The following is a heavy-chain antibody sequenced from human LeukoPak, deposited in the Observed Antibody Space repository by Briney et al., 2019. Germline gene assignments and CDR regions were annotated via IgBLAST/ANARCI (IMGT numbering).Heavy chain of an antibody. J-gene: IGHJ6*03. CDR2: ISAYNGST. D-gene: IGHD6-13*01. CDR1: GYTFTSYG. Sequence: ASVKVSCKASGYTFTSYGISWVRQAPGQGLEWMGWISAYNGSTNYAQKLQGRVTMTTDTSTSTAYMELRSLRSDDTAVYYCAIGKAAAGTGYYYYYMDVWGKGTTVTVSS. V-gene: IGHV1-18*01. CDR3: AIGKAAAGTGYYYYYMDV.